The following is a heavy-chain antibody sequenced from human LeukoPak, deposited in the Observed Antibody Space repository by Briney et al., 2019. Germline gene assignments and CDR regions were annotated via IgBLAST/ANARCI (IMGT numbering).Heavy chain of an antibody. V-gene: IGHV4-34*01. CDR1: GGSFSGYY. CDR2: INHSGSS. CDR3: ARQPGYSSGWFDY. J-gene: IGHJ5*01. Sequence: SETLSLTCAVYGGSFSGYYWSWLRQPPGKGLEWIGEINHSGSSNHNPSLKSRLTISVDTSKNQFSLKVSSVTAADTAVYYCARQPGYSSGWFDYWGQGTLVTVSS. D-gene: IGHD6-19*01.